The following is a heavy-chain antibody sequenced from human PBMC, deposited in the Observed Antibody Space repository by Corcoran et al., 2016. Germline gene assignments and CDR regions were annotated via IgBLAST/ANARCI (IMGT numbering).Heavy chain of an antibody. CDR3: ARKLYPDAFDI. J-gene: IGHJ3*02. CDR1: GFTFSSSS. Sequence: EVQLVESGGGLVQPGGSLRLSCAASGFTFSSSSINWVRQAPGRGLEWISYISTGSSTIYYADSVKGRFTISRDDAKDSLYPQMHSLRAEDTAMYYCARKLYPDAFDIWGRGTMVTVSP. CDR2: ISTGSSTI. V-gene: IGHV3-48*04. D-gene: IGHD2-2*02.